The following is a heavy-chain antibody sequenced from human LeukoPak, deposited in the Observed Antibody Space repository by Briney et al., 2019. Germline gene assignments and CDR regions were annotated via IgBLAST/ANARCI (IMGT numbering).Heavy chain of an antibody. V-gene: IGHV4-31*03. CDR2: IYYSGST. J-gene: IGHJ4*02. CDR3: ARDSRAGPGNYFDY. Sequence: SETLSLTCTVSGGSISSGGYYWSWVRQHPGKGLEWIGYIYYSGSTYYNPSLKSRVTISVDTSKNQFSLKLSSVTAADTAVYYCARDSRAGPGNYFDYWGQGTLVTVSS. CDR1: GGSISSGGYY.